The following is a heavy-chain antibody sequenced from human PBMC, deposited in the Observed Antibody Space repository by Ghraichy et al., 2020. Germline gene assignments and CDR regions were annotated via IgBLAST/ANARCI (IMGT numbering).Heavy chain of an antibody. Sequence: GSLNISCAASGFTFSRNAMNWVRQAPGKGLEWLSYISSSNSTIYYADSVKGRFTISRDNAKNSLYLQMNSLRDEDTAVYSCARGHGSGRTQFDYWGQGTLVTVSS. CDR2: ISSSNSTI. J-gene: IGHJ4*02. D-gene: IGHD3-10*01. CDR3: ARGHGSGRTQFDY. V-gene: IGHV3-48*02. CDR1: GFTFSRNA.